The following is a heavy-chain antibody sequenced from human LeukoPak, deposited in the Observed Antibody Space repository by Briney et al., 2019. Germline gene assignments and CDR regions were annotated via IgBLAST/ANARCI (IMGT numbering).Heavy chain of an antibody. Sequence: GGSLRHSCAASGFTFSNAWMSWVRQAPGKGLEWIGRIKTKTDGGTTGYAAPVKGRFTISRDDSKNTLYLQMNSLKIEDTAVYHCTTGRHNYGSGSYIVFDPWGQGTLVTVSS. V-gene: IGHV3-15*01. CDR2: IKTKTDGGTT. J-gene: IGHJ5*02. CDR1: GFTFSNAW. CDR3: TTGRHNYGSGSYIVFDP. D-gene: IGHD3-10*01.